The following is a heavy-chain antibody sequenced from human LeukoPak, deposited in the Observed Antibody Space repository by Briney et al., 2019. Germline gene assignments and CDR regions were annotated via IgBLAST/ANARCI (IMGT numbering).Heavy chain of an antibody. CDR3: ARDSGDRITIFGVVIAAFDI. V-gene: IGHV4-38-2*02. J-gene: IGHJ3*02. CDR1: GYSISSGYY. Sequence: PSETLSLTCTVSGYSISSGYYWGWIRQPPGKGLEWIGSIYHSGSTYYNPSLKSRVTISVDTSKNQFSLKLSSVTAADTAVYYCARDSGDRITIFGVVIAAFDIWGQGTMVTVSS. CDR2: IYHSGST. D-gene: IGHD3-3*01.